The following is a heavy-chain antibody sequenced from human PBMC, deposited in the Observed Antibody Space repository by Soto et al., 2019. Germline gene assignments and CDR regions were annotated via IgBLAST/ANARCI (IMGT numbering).Heavy chain of an antibody. V-gene: IGHV4-38-2*01. CDR1: TSSINSRFY. J-gene: IGHJ4*02. D-gene: IGHD6-19*01. CDR3: ARNTSGRTFDD. Sequence: PSATQSLTCSVSTSSINSRFYWGWIRQPPWKGLEWIASIYHSGSTHYNPSLKSRATISVDTSNNQFSLRLSSVTAADTAVYYCARNTSGRTFDDWGPGTQGTVS. CDR2: IYHSGST.